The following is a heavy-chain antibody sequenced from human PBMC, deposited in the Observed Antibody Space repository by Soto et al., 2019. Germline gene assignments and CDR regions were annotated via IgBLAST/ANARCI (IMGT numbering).Heavy chain of an antibody. J-gene: IGHJ4*02. CDR3: AKLDTMIVVVKYYFDY. CDR2: ISGSGGST. V-gene: IGHV3-23*01. D-gene: IGHD3-22*01. CDR1: GFTFSSYA. Sequence: EVQLLESGGGLVQPGGSLSLSCAASGFTFSSYALSWVRQAPGKGLEWVSAISGSGGSTYYADSVKGRFTISRDNSKNTLYLQMNSLRAEDTAVYYCAKLDTMIVVVKYYFDYWGQGTLVTVSS.